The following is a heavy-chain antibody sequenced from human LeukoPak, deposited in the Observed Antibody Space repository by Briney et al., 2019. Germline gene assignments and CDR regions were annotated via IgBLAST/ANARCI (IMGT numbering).Heavy chain of an antibody. CDR2: ISGSGSRT. D-gene: IGHD3-22*01. J-gene: IGHJ4*02. Sequence: GGSLRLSCAASGFTFSSYAMTWVRQTPGKGLEWVSGISGSGSRTHYADSVKGRFTISRDNSKKTLYLQMDSLRAEDTAVYYCAKFTRYYDTGSEFDYWGQGTLVTVSS. CDR3: AKFTRYYDTGSEFDY. CDR1: GFTFSSYA. V-gene: IGHV3-23*01.